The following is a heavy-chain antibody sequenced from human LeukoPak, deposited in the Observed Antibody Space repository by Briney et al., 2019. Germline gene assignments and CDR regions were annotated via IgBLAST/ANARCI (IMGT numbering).Heavy chain of an antibody. CDR2: IKQDGSEK. CDR3: ARIDYGGILHYYYYGMDV. V-gene: IGHV3-7*01. D-gene: IGHD4-23*01. Sequence: GGSLRLSCAASGFTFSSYWMSWVRQAPGKGLEWVANIKQDGSEKYYVDSVKGRFTISRDNAKNSLYLQMNSLTAEDTAVYYCARIDYGGILHYYYYGMDVWGQGTTVTVSS. CDR1: GFTFSSYW. J-gene: IGHJ6*02.